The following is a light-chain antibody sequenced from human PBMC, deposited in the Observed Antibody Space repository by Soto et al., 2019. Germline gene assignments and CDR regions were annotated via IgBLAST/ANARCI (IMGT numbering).Light chain of an antibody. CDR3: SAWDDSLNGPV. CDR1: SSNIGSNT. J-gene: IGLJ2*01. V-gene: IGLV1-44*01. CDR2: SNN. Sequence: QSVLTQPPSASGTLGQRVTISCSGSSSNIGSNTVNWYQQLPGTAPKLLIYSNNQRPSGVPDRFSGSNSGTSASLAVRGLQSEDEADYYCSAWDDSLNGPVFGGGTKLTVL.